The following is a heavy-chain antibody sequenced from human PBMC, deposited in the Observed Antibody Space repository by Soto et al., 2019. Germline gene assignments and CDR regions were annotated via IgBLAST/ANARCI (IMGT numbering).Heavy chain of an antibody. Sequence: GGSLRPSCAASGFTFSSYAMSWVRQAPGKGLEWVSAISGSGGSTYYADSVKGRFTISRDNSKNTLYLQMNSLRAEDTAVYYCAKGYHDYGDYSHAPGGTGNDYWGQGTLVTVSS. D-gene: IGHD4-17*01. CDR2: ISGSGGST. CDR3: AKGYHDYGDYSHAPGGTGNDY. V-gene: IGHV3-23*01. CDR1: GFTFSSYA. J-gene: IGHJ4*02.